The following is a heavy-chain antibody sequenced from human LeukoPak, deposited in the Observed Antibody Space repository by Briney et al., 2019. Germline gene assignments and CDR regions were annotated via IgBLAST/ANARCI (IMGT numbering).Heavy chain of an antibody. V-gene: IGHV3-74*01. J-gene: IGHJ4*02. CDR2: ISTDARTI. Sequence: PGGSLRLSCAASGFTFSGNWMHWVRQAPGMGLVWVSHISTDARTITYADFVKGRFTISRDNAKNTLYLQMNSLRAEDTALYYCVRGQATAWGLDYWGQGTLATVSP. D-gene: IGHD6-13*01. CDR3: VRGQATAWGLDY. CDR1: GFTFSGNW.